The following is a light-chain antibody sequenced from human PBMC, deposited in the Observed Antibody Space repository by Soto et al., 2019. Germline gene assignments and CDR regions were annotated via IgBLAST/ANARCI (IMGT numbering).Light chain of an antibody. CDR3: NSYVTSNVVV. CDR2: EVN. CDR1: RDDVGGYNY. V-gene: IGLV2-8*01. J-gene: IGLJ2*01. Sequence: QSVLTQPPSASGPLGQAVTISCTGTRDDVGGYNYVSWYQQHPGKAPKLLIYEVNKRPSGVPARFSGSKAGNTASLTVSGLQADDEAVYYCNSYVTSNVVVFGGGTKVTVL.